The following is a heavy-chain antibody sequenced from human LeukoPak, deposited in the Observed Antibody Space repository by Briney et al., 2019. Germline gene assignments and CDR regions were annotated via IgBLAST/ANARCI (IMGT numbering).Heavy chain of an antibody. J-gene: IGHJ4*02. V-gene: IGHV4-34*01. CDR2: IYYSGST. Sequence: PSETLSLTCAVYGGSFSGYYWSWIRQPPGKGLEWIGSIYYSGSTYYNPSLKSRVTIFVDTSKNQFSLKLSSVTAADTAVYYCARSIVGARGLFDYWGQGTLVTVSS. CDR1: GGSFSGYY. CDR3: ARSIVGARGLFDY. D-gene: IGHD1-26*01.